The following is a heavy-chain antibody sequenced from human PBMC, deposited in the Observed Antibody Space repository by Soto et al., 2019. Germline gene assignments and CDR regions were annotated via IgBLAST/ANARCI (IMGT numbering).Heavy chain of an antibody. CDR3: AKDVGGHYCTPPSCLYFVHS. CDR2: ISDSGST. J-gene: IGHJ4*02. Sequence: EVQLLESGGGLVQPGGSLRLSCAASGFSFNNYAMNWVRQAPGQGLEWVSTISDSGSTYYADSVKGRFTISRDNSKNTLYLQMKSLRAEDTAVYFCAKDVGGHYCTPPSCLYFVHSWGRGTLVTVSS. D-gene: IGHD2-8*01. V-gene: IGHV3-23*01. CDR1: GFSFNNYA.